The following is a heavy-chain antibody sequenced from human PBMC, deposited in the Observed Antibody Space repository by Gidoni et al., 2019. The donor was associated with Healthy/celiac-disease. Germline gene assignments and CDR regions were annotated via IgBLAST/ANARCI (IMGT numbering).Heavy chain of an antibody. CDR2: IIPIFGTA. V-gene: IGHV1-69*01. CDR3: AREGWERRRSDYYYGMDV. D-gene: IGHD1-26*01. J-gene: IGHJ6*02. CDR1: GGTFSSYA. Sequence: GSSVKVSCKASGGTFSSYAISWVRQAPGQGLEWMGGIIPIFGTANYAQKFQGRVTITADESTSTAYMELSSLRSEDTAVYYCAREGWERRRSDYYYGMDVWGQGTTVTVSS.